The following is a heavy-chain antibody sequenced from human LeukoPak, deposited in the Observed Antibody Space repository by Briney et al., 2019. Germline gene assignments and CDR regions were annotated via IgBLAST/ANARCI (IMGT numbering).Heavy chain of an antibody. V-gene: IGHV3-21*01. CDR2: ISSSSSYI. D-gene: IGHD4-23*01. CDR1: GFTFSSYA. CDR3: ALDYGGNLGSFDY. Sequence: PGGSLRLSCAASGFTFSSYAMTWVRQAPGKGLEWVSSISSSSSYIYYAESVKGRFTISRDNAKNSLYLQMNSLRAEDTAVYYCALDYGGNLGSFDYWGQGTLVTVSS. J-gene: IGHJ4*02.